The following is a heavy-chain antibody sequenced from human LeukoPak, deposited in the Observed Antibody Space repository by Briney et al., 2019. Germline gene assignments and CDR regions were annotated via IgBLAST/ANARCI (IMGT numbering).Heavy chain of an antibody. CDR1: GFTFSSYW. D-gene: IGHD6-19*01. J-gene: IGHJ5*02. Sequence: GGSLRLSCAASGFTFSSYWMSWVRQAPGKGLEWVANIKQDGSEKYYVDSVKGRITISRDNAKNSLYLQMDSLRAEDTAVYYCARDVAVAGTAGTNWFDPWGQGTLVTVSS. V-gene: IGHV3-7*01. CDR2: IKQDGSEK. CDR3: ARDVAVAGTAGTNWFDP.